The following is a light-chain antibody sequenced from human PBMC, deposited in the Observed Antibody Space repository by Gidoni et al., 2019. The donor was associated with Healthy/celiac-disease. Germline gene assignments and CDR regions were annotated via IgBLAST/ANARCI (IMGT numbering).Light chain of an antibody. CDR3: AACDDILNGPV. CDR1: SYNIGSNT. Sequence: QSVLTQTPSASGTPGQRDTISLSGSSYNIGSNTVNWSQQLPGTAPNLLIYSNNTRPSVVLDRFSGSKSGTSASLAISGLQSEDDADYYCAACDDILNGPVFGVGTKLTVL. V-gene: IGLV1-44*01. CDR2: SNN. J-gene: IGLJ3*02.